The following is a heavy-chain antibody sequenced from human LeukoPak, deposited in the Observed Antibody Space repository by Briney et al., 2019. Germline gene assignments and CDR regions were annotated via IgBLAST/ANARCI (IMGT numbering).Heavy chain of an antibody. V-gene: IGHV3-7*01. D-gene: IGHD4-23*01. J-gene: IGHJ6*03. Sequence: PSETLSLTCAVYGGSFSGYYWSWVRQAPGKGLEWVANIKQDGSEKYYVDSVKGRFTISRDNAKNSLYLQMNSLRAEDTAVYYCARAVVSYYYYYMDVWGKGTTVTVSS. CDR2: IKQDGSEK. CDR3: ARAVVSYYYYYMDV. CDR1: GGSFSGYY.